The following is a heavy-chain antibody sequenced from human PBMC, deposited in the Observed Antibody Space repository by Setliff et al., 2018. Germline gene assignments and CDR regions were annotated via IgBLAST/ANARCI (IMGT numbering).Heavy chain of an antibody. CDR2: IYSGGST. Sequence: GGSLRLSCAASGFTVSSNYMSWVRQAPGKGLEWVSVIYSGGSTYYADSVKGRFTISRDNSKNTLYLQMNSLRAEDTAVYYCARTCSGSGCYAGLESWGQGTPVTV. CDR3: ARTCSGSGCYAGLES. V-gene: IGHV3-66*02. D-gene: IGHD2-15*01. CDR1: GFTVSSNY. J-gene: IGHJ4*02.